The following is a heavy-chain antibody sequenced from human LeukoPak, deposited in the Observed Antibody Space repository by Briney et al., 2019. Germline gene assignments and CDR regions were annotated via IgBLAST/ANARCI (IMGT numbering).Heavy chain of an antibody. CDR2: IYHSGST. CDR3: ASRYCTNYWFDP. V-gene: IGHV4-4*02. D-gene: IGHD2-8*01. CDR1: GGSISSNNW. J-gene: IGHJ5*02. Sequence: SETLSLTCAVSGGSISSNNWWSWVRQPPGKGLEWIGEIYHSGSTNYNPSLKSRVTISVDKSKNQFSLKLSSVTAADTAFYYCASRYCTNYWFDPWGQGTLVTVSS.